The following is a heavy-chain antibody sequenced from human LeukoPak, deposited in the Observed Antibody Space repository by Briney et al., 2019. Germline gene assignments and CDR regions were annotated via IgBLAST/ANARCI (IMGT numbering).Heavy chain of an antibody. CDR2: INTKSGRT. Sequence: ASVRVSCKTSGYSFTDYYIHWVRQAPGQGLEWMGWINTKSGRTSSARKFQGRVTMTRDPSITTVYMDMAWLTSDDTAIYFCARADFIDAGPYLIGPWGQGALVTVSS. CDR3: ARADFIDAGPYLIGP. V-gene: IGHV1-2*02. J-gene: IGHJ5*02. D-gene: IGHD3-3*01. CDR1: GYSFTDYY.